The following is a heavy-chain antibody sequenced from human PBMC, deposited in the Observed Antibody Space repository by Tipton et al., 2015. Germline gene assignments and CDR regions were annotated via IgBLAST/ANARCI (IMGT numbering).Heavy chain of an antibody. J-gene: IGHJ4*02. CDR2: ISNSGNTI. D-gene: IGHD2-15*01. CDR3: ARDSWGNCIGPSCSSFDS. Sequence: GSLRLSCAASGFTLSDYYMSWIRQAPGKGLEWISYISNSGNTIYYTDSVKGRFTISRDNSKNSLYLQMNGPRADDTAVYYCARDSWGNCIGPSCSSFDSWGQGTLVTVSS. V-gene: IGHV3-11*01. CDR1: GFTLSDYY.